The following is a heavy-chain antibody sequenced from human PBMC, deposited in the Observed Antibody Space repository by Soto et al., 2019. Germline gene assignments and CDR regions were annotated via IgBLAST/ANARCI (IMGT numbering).Heavy chain of an antibody. J-gene: IGHJ6*02. V-gene: IGHV3-7*03. CDR2: IKQDGSEK. CDR1: GFTFSSYW. CDR3: ARDHLQLGLQLRYYGMDV. Sequence: PGGSLRLSCAASGFTFSSYWMSWVRQAPGKGLEWVANIKQDGSEKYYADSVKGRFTISRDNAKNSLYLQMNSLRAEDTAVYYCARDHLQLGLQLRYYGMDVWGQGTTVTVSS. D-gene: IGHD4-4*01.